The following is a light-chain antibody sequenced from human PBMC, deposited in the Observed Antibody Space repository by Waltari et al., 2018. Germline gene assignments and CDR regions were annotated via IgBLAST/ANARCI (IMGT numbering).Light chain of an antibody. J-gene: IGKJ2*01. CDR3: QQRSTWPPYT. CDR1: QSISSY. CDR2: DAS. V-gene: IGKV3-11*01. Sequence: EIVLTQSPATLSLSPGEGATLSCRASQSISSYLAWYQQKRGQAPRRLIYDASNRATGIPARFSGSGSGTDFTLTISNVEPEDFAVYYCQQRSTWPPYTFGQGTKLEIK.